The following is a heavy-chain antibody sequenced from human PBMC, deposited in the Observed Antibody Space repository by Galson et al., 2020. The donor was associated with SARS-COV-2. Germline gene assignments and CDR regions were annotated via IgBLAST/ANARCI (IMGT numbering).Heavy chain of an antibody. CDR3: ARASKHCNLLTGYLNYYYYYMDV. J-gene: IGHJ6*03. CDR1: GYTFASYD. Sequence: ASVKVSCKASGYTFASYDINWVRQATGQGLEWMGWMNPKSGNTGYAQRFQGRVTITMDTSISTAYLELSSLRSEDTAVYYCARASKHCNLLTGYLNYYYYYMDVWGKGTTVTISS. V-gene: IGHV1-8*03. D-gene: IGHD3-9*01. CDR2: MNPKSGNT.